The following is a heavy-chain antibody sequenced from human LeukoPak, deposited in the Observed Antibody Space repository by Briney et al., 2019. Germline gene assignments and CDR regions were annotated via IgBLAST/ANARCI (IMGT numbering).Heavy chain of an antibody. CDR1: GFTFSSYG. CDR3: ARVNRMVPGYCSGGTCPGDY. V-gene: IGHV3-48*01. Sequence: GGSLRLSCAASGFTFSSYGMNWVRQAPGKGLEWVSYISYSSSTIYYADSVKGRFTISRDNAKNSLYLQMNSLRAEDTAVYYCARVNRMVPGYCSGGTCPGDYLGQGTLVTVSS. D-gene: IGHD2-15*01. CDR2: ISYSSSTI. J-gene: IGHJ4*02.